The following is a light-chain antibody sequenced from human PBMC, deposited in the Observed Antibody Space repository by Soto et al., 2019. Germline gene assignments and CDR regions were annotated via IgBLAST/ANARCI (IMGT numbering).Light chain of an antibody. CDR1: NIGSKN. Sequence: SYELTQPLSVSVALGQTARITCGGNNIGSKNVHWYQQKPGQAPVLVIYRDSNRPSGIPERFSGSNSGNTATLTISRAQAGDEADYYCQVWDSSTANVVFGGGTKLTV. CDR3: QVWDSSTANVV. V-gene: IGLV3-9*01. CDR2: RDS. J-gene: IGLJ2*01.